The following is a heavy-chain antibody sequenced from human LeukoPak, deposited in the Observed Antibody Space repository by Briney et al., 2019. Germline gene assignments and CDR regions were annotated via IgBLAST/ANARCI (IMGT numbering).Heavy chain of an antibody. D-gene: IGHD2-15*01. J-gene: IGHJ4*02. V-gene: IGHV1-18*01. CDR3: ARGGPYCSGGTCSAIDY. CDR1: GYSFNNYG. CDR2: VSTSNGNT. Sequence: ASVKVSCKASGYSFNNYGISWVRQAPGQGLEWVGWVSTSNGNTNSAHKLQGRVTMTTDTSTSTAYMELRSLRSDDTAVYYCARGGPYCSGGTCSAIDYWGQGTLVTVSS.